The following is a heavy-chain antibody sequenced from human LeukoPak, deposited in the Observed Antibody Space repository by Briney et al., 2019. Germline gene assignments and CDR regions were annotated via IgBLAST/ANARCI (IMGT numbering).Heavy chain of an antibody. J-gene: IGHJ3*02. CDR1: GFTFSSYG. Sequence: GKSLRLSCAASGFTFSSYGMHWVRQAPGKGLEWVAVIWYDGSNKYYADSVKGRFTISRDNSKNTLYLQMNSLRAEDTAVYCCAREQLEGAFDIWGQGTMVTVSS. CDR3: AREQLEGAFDI. CDR2: IWYDGSNK. D-gene: IGHD3-10*01. V-gene: IGHV3-33*01.